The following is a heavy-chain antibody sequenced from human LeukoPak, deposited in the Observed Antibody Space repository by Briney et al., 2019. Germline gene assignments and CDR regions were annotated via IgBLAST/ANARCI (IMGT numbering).Heavy chain of an antibody. D-gene: IGHD5-18*01. J-gene: IGHJ4*02. CDR1: GFTFSSYG. CDR2: INPSGGST. CDR3: ARSHAAAMVYFDY. V-gene: IGHV1-46*01. Sequence: PGGSLRLSCAASGFTFSSYGMHWVRQAPGQGLEWMGIINPSGGSTSYAQKFQGRVTMTRDMSTSTVYMELSSLRSEDTAVYYCARSHAAAMVYFDYWGQGTLVTVSS.